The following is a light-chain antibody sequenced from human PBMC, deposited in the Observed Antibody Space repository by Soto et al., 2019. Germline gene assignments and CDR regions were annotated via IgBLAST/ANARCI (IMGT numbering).Light chain of an antibody. V-gene: IGKV1-6*01. CDR2: AAS. Sequence: QMTQSPSSLSASVGEKIIITCRASRDVGSDVSWYQQKPGQAPKLLIYAASNLYTGVPSRFSGSRSGTEFTLTISSLQPEDFASDYCLQDYGDSWTFGKGTKVEI. J-gene: IGKJ1*01. CDR3: LQDYGDSWT. CDR1: RDVGSD.